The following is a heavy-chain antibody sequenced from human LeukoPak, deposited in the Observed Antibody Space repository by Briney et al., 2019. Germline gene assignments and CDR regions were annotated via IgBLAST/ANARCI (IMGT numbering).Heavy chain of an antibody. J-gene: IGHJ5*02. CDR2: INAGNGNT. CDR3: ARGVGVTYYYDSSGQT. Sequence: ASVKVSCKASGYTFTSYAMHWVRQAPGQRLEWMGWINAGNGNTKYSQKFQGRVTITADESTSTAYMELSSLRSEDTAVYYCARGVGVTYYYDSSGQTWGQGTLVTVSS. CDR1: GYTFTSYA. D-gene: IGHD3-22*01. V-gene: IGHV1-3*01.